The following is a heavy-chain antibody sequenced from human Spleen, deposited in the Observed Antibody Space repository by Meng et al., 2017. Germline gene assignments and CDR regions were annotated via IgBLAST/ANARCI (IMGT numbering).Heavy chain of an antibody. Sequence: ASVKVSCKASGYTFTGYYMHWVRQAPGQGLEWMGRINPNSGGTNYAQKLQGRVTMTTDTSTSTAYMELRSLRSDDTAVYYCARYDFWSGYFSYYYYGMDVWGQGTTVTVSS. CDR3: ARYDFWSGYFSYYYYGMDV. D-gene: IGHD3-3*01. CDR1: GYTFTGYY. CDR2: INPNSGGT. V-gene: IGHV1-2*06. J-gene: IGHJ6*02.